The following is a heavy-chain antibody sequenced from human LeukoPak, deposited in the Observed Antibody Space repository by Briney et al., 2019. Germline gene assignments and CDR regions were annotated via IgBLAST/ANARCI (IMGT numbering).Heavy chain of an antibody. V-gene: IGHV3-23*01. CDR3: ARGEVHYYGSGSDY. D-gene: IGHD3-10*01. J-gene: IGHJ4*02. CDR2: ISGSAGST. CDR1: GFTFSSYA. Sequence: GGSLRLSCAASGFTFSSYAMSWVRQAPGKGLEWVSAISGSAGSTYYADSVKGRFTISRDNSKNTLYLQMNSLRAEDTAVYYCARGEVHYYGSGSDYWGQGTLVTVSS.